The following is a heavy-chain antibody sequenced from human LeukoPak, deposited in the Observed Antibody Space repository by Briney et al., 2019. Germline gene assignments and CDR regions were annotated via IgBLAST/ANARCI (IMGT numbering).Heavy chain of an antibody. CDR2: FDPEDGET. CDR1: GYTLTELS. Sequence: ASVKVSCKVSGYTLTELSMHWVRQAPGKGLEWVGGFDPEDGETIYAQKFQGRVTMTEDTSTDTAYMELSSLRSEDTAVYCCATAFQVAATYDYWGQGTLVTVSS. CDR3: ATAFQVAATYDY. D-gene: IGHD2-15*01. V-gene: IGHV1-24*01. J-gene: IGHJ4*02.